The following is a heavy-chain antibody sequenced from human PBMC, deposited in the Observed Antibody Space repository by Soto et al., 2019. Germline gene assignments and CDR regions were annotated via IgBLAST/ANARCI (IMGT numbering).Heavy chain of an antibody. Sequence: GGSLRLSSAASGFTFDDYAMHWVRQAPGKGLEWVSLISWDGGSTYYADSVKGRFTISRDNSKNSLYLQMNSLRAEDTALYYCAKDCGQGLGGFDYWGQGTLVTVSS. CDR1: GFTFDDYA. CDR2: ISWDGGST. CDR3: AKDCGQGLGGFDY. V-gene: IGHV3-43D*03. D-gene: IGHD2-15*01. J-gene: IGHJ4*02.